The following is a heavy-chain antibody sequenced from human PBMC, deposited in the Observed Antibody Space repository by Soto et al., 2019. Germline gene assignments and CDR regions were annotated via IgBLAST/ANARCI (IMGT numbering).Heavy chain of an antibody. Sequence: GGSLRLSCAASGFTVSYFAMNWVRQAPGKGLELESVISSSGSDGTTYYADSVKGRFTISRDDSKNTLYLQMNSLRAEDTAVYYCAKRLTTGFLDCFDPWGQGTLVTVSS. J-gene: IGHJ5*02. CDR2: ISSSGSDGTT. CDR3: AKRLTTGFLDCFDP. CDR1: GFTVSYFA. D-gene: IGHD1-1*01. V-gene: IGHV3-23*01.